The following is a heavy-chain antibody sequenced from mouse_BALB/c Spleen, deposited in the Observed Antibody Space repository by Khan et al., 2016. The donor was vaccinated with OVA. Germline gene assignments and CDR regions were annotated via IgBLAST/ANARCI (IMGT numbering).Heavy chain of an antibody. V-gene: IGHV1S137*01. D-gene: IGHD1-3*01. CDR3: ARGSGNSRFAY. Sequence: QVQLKQSGAELVRPGVSVRISCKGSGYSFTDFAMHWVKQSHAKSLEWIGVISTYYGDADYNQKFRGKATMTVDKSSSTAYMKLARLTSEDSAIYYCARGSGNSRFAYWGQGTLVTVSA. J-gene: IGHJ3*01. CDR1: GYSFTDFA. CDR2: ISTYYGDA.